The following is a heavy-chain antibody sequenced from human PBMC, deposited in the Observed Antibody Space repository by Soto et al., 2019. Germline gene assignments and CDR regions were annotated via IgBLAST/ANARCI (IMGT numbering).Heavy chain of an antibody. D-gene: IGHD4-17*01. Sequence: QVQLVQSGAEVKKPGSSVKVSCKASGGTFSSYTISWVRQAAGQGLEWMGRIIPILGIANYAQKFQGRVTITADKSTSTAYMELSSLRSEDTAVYYCARDRGELTTVTTMDYWGQGTLVTVSS. V-gene: IGHV1-69*08. CDR2: IIPILGIA. CDR3: ARDRGELTTVTTMDY. J-gene: IGHJ4*02. CDR1: GGTFSSYT.